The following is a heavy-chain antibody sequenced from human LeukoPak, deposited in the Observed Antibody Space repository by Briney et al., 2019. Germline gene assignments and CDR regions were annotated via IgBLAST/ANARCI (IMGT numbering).Heavy chain of an antibody. CDR2: IYSGGAT. Sequence: GGSLRLSCAASGFTVSSNYMSWVRQAPGKGLECVSVIYSGGATYYADSVKGRFTVSRDNSKNTLYLQMNSLRAEDTAVYYCAKDLSMVATRYYFDYWGQGTLVTVSS. CDR3: AKDLSMVATRYYFDY. D-gene: IGHD5-12*01. CDR1: GFTVSSNY. J-gene: IGHJ4*02. V-gene: IGHV3-53*05.